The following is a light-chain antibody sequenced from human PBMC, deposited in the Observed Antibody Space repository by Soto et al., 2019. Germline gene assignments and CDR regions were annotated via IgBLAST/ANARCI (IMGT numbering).Light chain of an antibody. CDR2: ETS. V-gene: IGKV1-9*01. CDR3: QQSSAHPLF. J-gene: IGKJ4*01. Sequence: IQLTQSPSVLSASIGDRVSISCRASQDIAHNLNWYQQKPGRAPQLLIFETSTLLFGVPARFSGSGSGTECTLTISSLQPEDFGSYYGQQSSAHPLFFGGGTRVQIK. CDR1: QDIAHN.